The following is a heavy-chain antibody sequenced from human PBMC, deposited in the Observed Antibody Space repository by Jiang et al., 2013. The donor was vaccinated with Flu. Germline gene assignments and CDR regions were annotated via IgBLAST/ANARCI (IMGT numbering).Heavy chain of an antibody. CDR1: GGSISSYY. Sequence: VKPSETLSLTCTVSGGSISSYYWSWIRQPPGKGLEWIGYIYYTGSTKYNPSLKSRVTISVDTSKNQFSLKLTSVTAADTAVYYCARDRGGSYFDGFDPWGQGTLVTVSS. CDR3: ARDRGGSYFDGFDP. V-gene: IGHV4-59*01. D-gene: IGHD1-26*01. J-gene: IGHJ5*02. CDR2: IYYTGST.